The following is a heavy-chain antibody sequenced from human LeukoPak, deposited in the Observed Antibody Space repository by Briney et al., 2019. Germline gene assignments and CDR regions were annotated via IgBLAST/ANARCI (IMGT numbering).Heavy chain of an antibody. V-gene: IGHV3-21*01. CDR1: GFTFSAYN. D-gene: IGHD1-26*01. CDR2: ITTSSSYM. Sequence: GGSLRLSCAASGFTFSAYNMNWVRRTPGKGLEWVSSITTSSSYMFYADSVRGRSTISRDNSKNTLYLQMNSLRGEDTAVYYCAKDSLRERIVGSTTRGVNDYWGQGTLVTVSS. J-gene: IGHJ4*02. CDR3: AKDSLRERIVGSTTRGVNDY.